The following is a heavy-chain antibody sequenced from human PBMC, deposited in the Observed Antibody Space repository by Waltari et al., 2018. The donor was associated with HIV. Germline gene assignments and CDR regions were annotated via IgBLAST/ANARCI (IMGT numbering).Heavy chain of an antibody. D-gene: IGHD6-6*01. J-gene: IGHJ6*02. V-gene: IGHV1-2*02. CDR1: GYTFTDYY. Sequence: QVQLVQSGAEVKKPGASVKVSCKASGYTFTDYYMHWVRQAPGQGLEWMGWINPNSGGTNYAQKFQGRVTMTRDTSISTAYMELSRLRYDDTAVYYCARDRHSNSRILGYYYGMDVWGQGTTVTVSS. CDR2: INPNSGGT. CDR3: ARDRHSNSRILGYYYGMDV.